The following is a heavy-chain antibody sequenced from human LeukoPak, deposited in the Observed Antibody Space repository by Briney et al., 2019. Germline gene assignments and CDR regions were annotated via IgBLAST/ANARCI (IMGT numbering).Heavy chain of an antibody. CDR1: GGSISSSSYY. Sequence: SETLSLTCTVSGGSISSSSYYWGWIRQPPGKGLEWIGSIYYSGSTYYNPSLKSRVTISVDRSKNQFSLKLSSVTAADTAVYYCARGSKYYYDSSGYYAYYFDYWGQGTLVTVSS. D-gene: IGHD3-22*01. CDR3: ARGSKYYYDSSGYYAYYFDY. CDR2: IYYSGST. V-gene: IGHV4-39*07. J-gene: IGHJ4*02.